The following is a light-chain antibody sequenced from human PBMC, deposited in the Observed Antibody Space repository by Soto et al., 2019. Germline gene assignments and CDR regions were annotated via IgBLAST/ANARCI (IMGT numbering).Light chain of an antibody. Sequence: ETVLTQSPGTLSLSPGERATLSCRASQSVGSSYLAWYQQKPAQAPRLLIYGASNRATGIPDRFRGSGSGTDFTLTISRLEPEDFAVYYCQHFGSSPPSWSFGPGTKVEVK. CDR2: GAS. V-gene: IGKV3-20*01. CDR1: QSVGSSY. J-gene: IGKJ1*01. CDR3: QHFGSSPPSWS.